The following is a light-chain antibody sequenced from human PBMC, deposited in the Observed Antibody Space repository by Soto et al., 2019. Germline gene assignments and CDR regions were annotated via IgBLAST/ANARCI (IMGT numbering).Light chain of an antibody. CDR2: EVN. J-gene: IGLJ2*01. CDR1: SSDVGAYNY. Sequence: QSALTQPPSASGSPGQSVTISCTGTSSDVGAYNYVCWYQQHPGKAPKLMIYEVNKRPSGVPDRFSGSKSGNTASLTVSGLQAEDEADYYCQSYDKSLPGLVFGGGTKVTVL. V-gene: IGLV2-8*01. CDR3: QSYDKSLPGLV.